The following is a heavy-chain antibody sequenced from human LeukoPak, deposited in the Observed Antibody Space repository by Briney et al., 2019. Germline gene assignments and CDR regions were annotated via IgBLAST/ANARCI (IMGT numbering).Heavy chain of an antibody. CDR1: GFTFSSYP. CDR2: ISGSGGAT. D-gene: IGHD1-26*01. CDR3: GKYLQTTVGANDY. J-gene: IGHJ4*02. V-gene: IGHV3-23*01. Sequence: GGSLRLSCAAYGFTFSSYPMNWVRQAPGKGLEWVSVISGSGGATFYGDSVQGRFTISRGNSRDTLYLQMSSLRAEDTAVYYCGKYLQTTVGANDYWGQGTLVTVSS.